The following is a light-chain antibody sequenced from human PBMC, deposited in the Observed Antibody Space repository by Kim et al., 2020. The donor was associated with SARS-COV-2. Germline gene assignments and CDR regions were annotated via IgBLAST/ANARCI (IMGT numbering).Light chain of an antibody. V-gene: IGKV3-20*01. CDR3: QQYDISPST. CDR2: GAS. J-gene: IGKJ2*02. Sequence: LSPGERATLSCRASQSVTSTYLAWYQQQPGQAPRLLLYGASSRATGIPDRFSGSGSGTDFTLTISRLEPEDFAVYYCQQYDISPSTFGQGTKLEI. CDR1: QSVTSTY.